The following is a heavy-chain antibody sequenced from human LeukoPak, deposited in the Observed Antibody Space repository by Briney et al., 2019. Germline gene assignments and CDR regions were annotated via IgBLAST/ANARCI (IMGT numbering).Heavy chain of an antibody. CDR3: VRQNSDYYYYYLDV. CDR2: VYYSGTT. CDR1: GGSVSSSSSY. V-gene: IGHV4-39*01. D-gene: IGHD1-7*01. Sequence: SETLSLTCTVSGGSVSSSSSYWAWIRQPPGRRLEWIGSVYYSGTTYYNTSLESRVTISEDTSRNRFSLMLSSVTAADTAVYYCVRQNSDYYYYYLDVWGEGTTVIVSS. J-gene: IGHJ6*03.